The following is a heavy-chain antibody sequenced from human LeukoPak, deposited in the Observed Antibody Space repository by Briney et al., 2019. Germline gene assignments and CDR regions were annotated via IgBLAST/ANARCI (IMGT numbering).Heavy chain of an antibody. CDR3: ARDPVSYCSSTSCYEGLFDY. CDR1: GGSISSGGYY. Sequence: SETLSLTCTVSGGSISSGGYYWSWIRQHPGRGLEWIGYIYYSGSTYYNPSLKSRVTISVDTSKNQFSLKLSSVTAADTAVHYCARDPVSYCSSTSCYEGLFDYWGQGTLVTVSS. V-gene: IGHV4-31*03. J-gene: IGHJ4*02. D-gene: IGHD2-2*01. CDR2: IYYSGST.